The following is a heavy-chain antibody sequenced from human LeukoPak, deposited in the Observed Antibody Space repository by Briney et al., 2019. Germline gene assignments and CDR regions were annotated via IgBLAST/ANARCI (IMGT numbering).Heavy chain of an antibody. CDR3: ARGPQPYDDSGGRAFDI. V-gene: IGHV3-64*01. CDR2: ISSNGDLT. D-gene: IGHD4-17*01. Sequence: GGSLRLSCAASGFTFSDYAMHWVRQAPGKGLQYVSTISSNGDLTYYATSVRGRFTMSRDNSKNTLFLQLDSLRADDMAIYYCARGPQPYDDSGGRAFDIWGQGAMVTVSS. J-gene: IGHJ3*02. CDR1: GFTFSDYA.